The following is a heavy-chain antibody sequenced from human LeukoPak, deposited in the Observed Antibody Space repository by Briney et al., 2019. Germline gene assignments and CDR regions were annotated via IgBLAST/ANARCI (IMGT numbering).Heavy chain of an antibody. CDR2: ISGSGGST. CDR1: GFTFSTYA. D-gene: IGHD6-13*01. J-gene: IGHJ6*02. CDR3: AKSNREQLVRSYGLDV. V-gene: IGHV3-23*01. Sequence: GGSLRLSCAASGFTFSTYAVSWVRRAPGKGLEWVSDISGSGGSTYYADSVKGRFTISRDNSKDTVYLQMNSLRVDDTAVYYCAKSNREQLVRSYGLDVWGQGTTVTVSS.